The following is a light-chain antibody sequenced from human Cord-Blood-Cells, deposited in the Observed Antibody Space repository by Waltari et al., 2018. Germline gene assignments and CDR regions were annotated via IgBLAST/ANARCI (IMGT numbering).Light chain of an antibody. CDR2: LNSDGSH. CDR3: QTWGTGIWV. V-gene: IGLV4-69*01. CDR1: SGHSSYA. J-gene: IGLJ3*02. Sequence: QLVLTQSPSASASLGASVKLTCTLSSGHSSYAIAWHQQQPEKGPRYLMKLNSDGSHSKGDGIPARFSGSSSGAERYLTSASLQSEDEADDYCQTWGTGIWVFGGGTKLTVL.